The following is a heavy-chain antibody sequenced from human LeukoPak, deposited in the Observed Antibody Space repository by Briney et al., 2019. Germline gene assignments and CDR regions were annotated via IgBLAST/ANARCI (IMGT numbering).Heavy chain of an antibody. Sequence: GGSLRLSCAASGFSFSSYGMHWVRQAPGKGLEWVAFIQYDGSDKYYADSVKGRFTISRDNSKNTLYLQMNSLRAEDTAVYYCRDPFDYWGQGTLVTVSS. J-gene: IGHJ4*02. CDR3: RDPFDY. CDR2: IQYDGSDK. V-gene: IGHV3-30*02. CDR1: GFSFSSYG.